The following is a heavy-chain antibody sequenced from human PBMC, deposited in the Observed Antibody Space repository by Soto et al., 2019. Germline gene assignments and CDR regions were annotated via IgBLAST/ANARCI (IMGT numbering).Heavy chain of an antibody. D-gene: IGHD6-6*01. CDR1: GGSVNSDSYY. Sequence: SETLSLTCTVSGGSVNSDSYYWSWIRQPPGKGLEWIGYIYYSGRTNYNPSLKSRVTISVDTSRNQFSLKLNSVTAADTAVFYCAREYSNSPSDFDFWGQGTLVTV. CDR2: IYYSGRT. J-gene: IGHJ4*02. V-gene: IGHV4-61*01. CDR3: AREYSNSPSDFDF.